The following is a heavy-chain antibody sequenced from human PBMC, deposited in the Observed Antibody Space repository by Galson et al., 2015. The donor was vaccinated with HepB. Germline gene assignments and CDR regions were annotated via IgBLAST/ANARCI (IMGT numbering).Heavy chain of an antibody. CDR2: ISGSGGST. V-gene: IGHV3-23*01. CDR1: GFTFSSYA. Sequence: SLRLSCAASGFTFSSYAMSWVRQAPGKGLEWVSAISGSGGSTYYADSVKGRFTISRDNSKNTLYLQMNSLRAEDTAVYYCAKGFGGELLSEYFQHWGQGTLVTVSS. J-gene: IGHJ1*01. CDR3: AKGFGGELLSEYFQH. D-gene: IGHD1-26*01.